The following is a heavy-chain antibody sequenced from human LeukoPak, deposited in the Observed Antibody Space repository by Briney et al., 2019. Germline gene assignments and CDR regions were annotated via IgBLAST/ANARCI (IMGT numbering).Heavy chain of an antibody. J-gene: IGHJ4*02. V-gene: IGHV3-48*01. CDR1: GFTFSSYS. CDR3: ASWGEGALDN. CDR2: ISTSTTTI. Sequence: WGSLRLSCEASGFTFSSYSMNWVSQAPGKGLEWISYISTSTTTIYYANSVKGRFTISRDNAKKSLYLQMNSLRVEDTGVYYCASWGEGALDNWGQGTLVTVSS. D-gene: IGHD1-26*01.